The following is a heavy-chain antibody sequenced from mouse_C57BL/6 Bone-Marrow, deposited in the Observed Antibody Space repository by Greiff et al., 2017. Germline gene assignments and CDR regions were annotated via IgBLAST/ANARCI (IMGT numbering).Heavy chain of an antibody. D-gene: IGHD1-1*01. J-gene: IGHJ2*01. V-gene: IGHV1-58*01. Sequence: EVQLQQSGAELVRPGSSVKMSCKTSGYTFTSYGINWVKQRPGQGLEWIGYIYIGNGYTEYNEKFKGKATLTSDTSSSTAYMQLSSLTSEDSAIYYSASYCYYYGSSWDYWGQGTTLTVSA. CDR3: ASYCYYYGSSWDY. CDR1: GYTFTSYG. CDR2: IYIGNGYT.